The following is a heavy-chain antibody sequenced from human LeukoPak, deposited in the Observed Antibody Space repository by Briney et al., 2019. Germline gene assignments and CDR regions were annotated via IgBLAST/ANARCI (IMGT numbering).Heavy chain of an antibody. D-gene: IGHD1-26*01. V-gene: IGHV4-4*07. Sequence: SETPSLTCTVSAGSISTYYWSWIRQPAGKGLEWIGRIYTSGSTNYNASLKSRVSMSVDTSKNQFSLKLSSVTAADTAVFYCARENSGSYREFDYWGQGTLVTVSS. J-gene: IGHJ4*02. CDR1: AGSISTYY. CDR3: ARENSGSYREFDY. CDR2: IYTSGST.